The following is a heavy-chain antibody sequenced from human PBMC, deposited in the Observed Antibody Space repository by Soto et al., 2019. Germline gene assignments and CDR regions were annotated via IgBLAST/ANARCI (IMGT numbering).Heavy chain of an antibody. V-gene: IGHV5-10-1*01. D-gene: IGHD3-3*01. CDR1: GYSFTSYW. CDR3: AIHPTYHDFWSGNL. Sequence: GESLKISCKGSGYSFTSYWISWVRQMPGKGLEWMGRIDPSDSYTNYSPSLQGHVTISADKSISTAYLQWSSLKASDTAMYYCAIHPTYHDFWSGNLWGQGTLVTVSS. CDR2: IDPSDSYT. J-gene: IGHJ4*02.